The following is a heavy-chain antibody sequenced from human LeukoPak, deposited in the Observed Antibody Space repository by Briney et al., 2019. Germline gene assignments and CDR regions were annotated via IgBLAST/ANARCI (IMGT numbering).Heavy chain of an antibody. J-gene: IGHJ4*02. CDR2: IYFSGTT. V-gene: IGHV4-59*08. D-gene: IGHD3-3*01. Sequence: SETLSLTCTVSADSISTYYWSWIQQPPGERLEWIGSIYFSGTTNYNPSLKSRVTISVDTSKNQFSLRLSSVTAADTAVYYCARHGPLYDIWSAQFYFDYWGQGTLVTVSS. CDR1: ADSISTYY. CDR3: ARHGPLYDIWSAQFYFDY.